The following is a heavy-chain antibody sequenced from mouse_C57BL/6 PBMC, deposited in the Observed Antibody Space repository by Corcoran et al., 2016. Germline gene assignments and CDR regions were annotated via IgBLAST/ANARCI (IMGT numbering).Heavy chain of an antibody. CDR3: ARGKDDGYFYAMDY. CDR1: GYTFTNYW. J-gene: IGHJ4*01. Sequence: QVQLQQSGAELVRPGTSVKMSCKASGYTFTNYWIGWAKQRPGHGLEWIGDIYPGGGYTNYNEKFKGKATLTADKSSSTAYMQFSSLTSEDSAIYYCARGKDDGYFYAMDYWGQGTSVTVSS. V-gene: IGHV1-63*01. CDR2: IYPGGGYT. D-gene: IGHD2-3*01.